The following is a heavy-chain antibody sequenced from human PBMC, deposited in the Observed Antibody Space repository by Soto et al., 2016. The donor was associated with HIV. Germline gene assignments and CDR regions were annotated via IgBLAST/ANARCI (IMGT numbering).Heavy chain of an antibody. V-gene: IGHV3-13*04. CDR2: IGIAGDT. J-gene: IGHJ4*02. CDR3: ARVTAGTYVGY. D-gene: IGHD6-13*01. CDR1: GFTCSGYD. Sequence: EVQLVESGGGLVQPGGSLRLSCTASGFTCSGYDMHWVRQVTGKGLEWVSVIGIAGDTYYSGSVKGRFTISRENAKNSLYLQMNSLRVGDTAVYYCARVTAGTYVGYWGQGTLVTVSS.